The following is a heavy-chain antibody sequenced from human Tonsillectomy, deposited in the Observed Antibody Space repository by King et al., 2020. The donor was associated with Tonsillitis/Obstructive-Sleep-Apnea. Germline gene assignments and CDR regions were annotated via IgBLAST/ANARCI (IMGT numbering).Heavy chain of an antibody. J-gene: IGHJ5*02. CDR3: ARGGRFLEWLLKNWFDP. CDR2: ISYDGSKK. Sequence: VQLVESGGGAVQPGRSLRLSCAASGFTFSSYAMHWVRQAPGKGLEWVAVISYDGSKKYYADSVKGRFTISRDKSKNTLYLQMNSLGAEDTAVYYCARGGRFLEWLLKNWFDPWGQGTRVTVSS. CDR1: GFTFSSYA. D-gene: IGHD3-3*01. V-gene: IGHV3-30*04.